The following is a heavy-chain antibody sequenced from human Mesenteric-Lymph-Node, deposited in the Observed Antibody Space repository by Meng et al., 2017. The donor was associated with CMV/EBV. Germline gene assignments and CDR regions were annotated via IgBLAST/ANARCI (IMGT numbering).Heavy chain of an antibody. Sequence: SGYSFTTFAINWVRQAPGQGLEWMGWINTNTGNPTYDQGFTERFVFSWDTSVSTAYLQISSLKAEDTAVYYCTRYYYGSGTYSGFGHWGQGTLVTVSS. CDR3: TRYYYGSGTYSGFGH. CDR1: GYSFTTFA. V-gene: IGHV7-4-1*02. CDR2: INTNTGNP. J-gene: IGHJ4*02. D-gene: IGHD3-10*01.